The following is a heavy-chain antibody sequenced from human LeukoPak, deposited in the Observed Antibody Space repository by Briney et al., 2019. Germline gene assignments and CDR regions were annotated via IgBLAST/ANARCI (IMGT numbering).Heavy chain of an antibody. D-gene: IGHD3-22*01. CDR3: ARHSYDSSDFHYMDV. CDR1: GYSFTNYW. Sequence: GESLKISCKGSGYSFTNYWIGWVRQMPGKGLEWMGVIYPGDSDTRYSPSFQDQVTISADKSISTAYLQWSTLRASDTAIYYCARHSYDSSDFHYMDVWGKGTTVTISS. J-gene: IGHJ6*03. V-gene: IGHV5-51*01. CDR2: IYPGDSDT.